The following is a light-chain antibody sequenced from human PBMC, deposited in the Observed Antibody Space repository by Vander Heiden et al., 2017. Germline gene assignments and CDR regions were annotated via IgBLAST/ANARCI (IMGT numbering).Light chain of an antibody. J-gene: IGKJ5*01. CDR2: DAS. Sequence: EIVLTQSPATLSLSPGERATLSCRASQSVSSYLAWYQQKPGQAPRLLIYDASNRATGIPARFSGSGSGTDFTLTISSREPEDFAVYYCQQRSNWQSITFGQGTRLEIK. V-gene: IGKV3-11*01. CDR3: QQRSNWQSIT. CDR1: QSVSSY.